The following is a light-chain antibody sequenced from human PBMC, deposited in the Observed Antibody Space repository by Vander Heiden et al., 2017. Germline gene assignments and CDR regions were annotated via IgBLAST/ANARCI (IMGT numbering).Light chain of an antibody. CDR1: QRVSSN. Sequence: EIVMTQSPATLSVSPGERDTLSCRASQRVSSNLAWYQQKPGQAPRLLIYGASTRATGIPVRFSGSGSGTEFTLTISSLQSEDFAVYYCQQYNNWPLTFGGGTKVEIK. V-gene: IGKV3-15*01. CDR3: QQYNNWPLT. J-gene: IGKJ4*01. CDR2: GAS.